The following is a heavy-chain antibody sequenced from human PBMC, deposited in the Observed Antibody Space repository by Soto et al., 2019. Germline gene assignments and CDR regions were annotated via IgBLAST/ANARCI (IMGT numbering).Heavy chain of an antibody. CDR2: IYYSGST. CDR1: GGSISSGGYY. D-gene: IGHD6-6*01. V-gene: IGHV4-31*03. J-gene: IGHJ5*02. Sequence: SETLSLTCTVSGGSISSGGYYWSWIRQHPGKGLEWIGYIYYSGSTYYNPSLKSRVTISVDTSKNQFSLKLSSVTAADTAVYYCARGPTPISIAAPNWFDPWGQGTLVTVSS. CDR3: ARGPTPISIAAPNWFDP.